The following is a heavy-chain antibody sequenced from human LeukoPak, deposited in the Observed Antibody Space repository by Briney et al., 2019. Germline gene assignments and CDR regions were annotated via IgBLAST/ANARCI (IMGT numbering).Heavy chain of an antibody. CDR1: GSSISSGSYY. Sequence: PSETLSLTCTVSGSSISSGSYYWSWIRQPAGKGLEWIGRIYTSGSTNYNPSLKSRVTISVDTSKNQFSLKLSSVTAADTAVYYCAREGSSSWFSFDYWGQGTLVTVSS. D-gene: IGHD6-13*01. V-gene: IGHV4-61*02. CDR3: AREGSSSWFSFDY. J-gene: IGHJ4*02. CDR2: IYTSGST.